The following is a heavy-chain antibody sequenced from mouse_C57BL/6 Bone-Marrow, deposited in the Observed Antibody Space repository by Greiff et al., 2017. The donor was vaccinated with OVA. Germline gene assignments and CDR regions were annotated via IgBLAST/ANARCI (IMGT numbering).Heavy chain of an antibody. CDR1: GYTFTTYP. D-gene: IGHD4-1*01. J-gene: IGHJ2*01. V-gene: IGHV1-47*01. CDR2: FHPYNDDT. Sequence: QVQLKESGAELVKPGASVKMSCKASGYTFTTYPIEWMKQNHGKSLEWIGNFHPYNDDTKYNEKFKGKATLTVEKSSSTVYLELSRLTSDDSAVYYCARRGYWEGYFDYWGQGTTLTVSS. CDR3: ARRGYWEGYFDY.